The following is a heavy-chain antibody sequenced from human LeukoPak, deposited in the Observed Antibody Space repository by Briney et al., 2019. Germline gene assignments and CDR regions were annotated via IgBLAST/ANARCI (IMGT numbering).Heavy chain of an antibody. V-gene: IGHV3-48*03. D-gene: IGHD3-10*01. CDR3: VPRSNGMDV. CDR1: GFSFRSYE. CDR2: ISTSSNTI. J-gene: IGHJ6*02. Sequence: QPGGSLRLSCAASGFSFRSYEMNWVRQAPGKGLDWVSYISTSSNTIHYADSVKGRFTISRDNAKNSLYLQMTSLRAEDTAVYYCVPRSNGMDVWGQGTTVTVSS.